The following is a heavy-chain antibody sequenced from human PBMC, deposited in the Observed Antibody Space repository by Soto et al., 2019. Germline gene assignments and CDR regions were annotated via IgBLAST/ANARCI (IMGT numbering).Heavy chain of an antibody. V-gene: IGHV3-7*01. D-gene: IGHD3-3*01. CDR2: IKQDGSEK. CDR1: GFTFSSYW. Sequence: AGGSLRLSCAASGFTFSSYWMTWVRQAPGKGLEWVANIKQDGSEKYYVDSVKGRFTISRDNAKNSLYLQMNSLRAEDTAVYYCARDRYYDFWIGYSAYYFDYWGQGTLVTVSS. J-gene: IGHJ4*02. CDR3: ARDRYYDFWIGYSAYYFDY.